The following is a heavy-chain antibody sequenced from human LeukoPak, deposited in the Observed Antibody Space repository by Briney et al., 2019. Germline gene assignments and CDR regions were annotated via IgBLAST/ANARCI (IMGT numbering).Heavy chain of an antibody. V-gene: IGHV4-30-4*01. CDR1: GGSITSGDYY. D-gene: IGHD6-19*01. CDR2: IYYTGST. CDR3: ARSLMDGSGWAIDY. Sequence: PSETLSLTCTVSGGSITSGDYYWSWIRQPPGKRLEWIGYIYYTGSTYYSPSLKSRVTISVDTSKNQFSLKLNSVTAADTAVYYCARSLMDGSGWAIDYWGQGTLVTVSS. J-gene: IGHJ4*02.